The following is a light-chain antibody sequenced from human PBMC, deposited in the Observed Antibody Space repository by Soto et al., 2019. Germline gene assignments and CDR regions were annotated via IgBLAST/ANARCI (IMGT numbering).Light chain of an antibody. CDR3: QQTYSDIS. Sequence: DVRMTQYTSSLSASVGDTITITCRASRTINTYLNWFQQKPGEPPRLLIYGASTLHDGVPSRFSGSGSGADFTLTISGLQPEDFASYHCQQTYSDISFGGGTKVDI. CDR2: GAS. J-gene: IGKJ4*01. CDR1: RTINTY. V-gene: IGKV1-39*01.